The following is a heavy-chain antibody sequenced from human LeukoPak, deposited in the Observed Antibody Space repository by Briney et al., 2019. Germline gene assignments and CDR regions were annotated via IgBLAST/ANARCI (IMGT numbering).Heavy chain of an antibody. Sequence: SETLSLTCTVSGGSISNSFWSWIRQPPGKGLEWIGIIYHSGSTYYNPSLKSRLSISVDTSKNQFSLKLSSVTATDTAVYYCARRGYCSSTSCYEYWFDPWGQGTLVTVSS. V-gene: IGHV4-59*04. J-gene: IGHJ5*02. D-gene: IGHD2-2*01. CDR3: ARRGYCSSTSCYEYWFDP. CDR2: IYHSGST. CDR1: GGSISNSF.